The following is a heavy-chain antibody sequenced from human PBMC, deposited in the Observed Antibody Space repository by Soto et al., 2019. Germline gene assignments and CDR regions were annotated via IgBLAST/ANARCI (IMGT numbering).Heavy chain of an antibody. CDR3: VKSHTDYRSTVYITDY. CDR2: IYYRGTT. D-gene: IGHD2-8*02. CDR1: GASITSSGYY. Sequence: PSETLSLTCTLSGASITSSGYYWSWIRLHPGEGLEWIGYIYYRGTTYYNPSLKSPVTISTDTSKKEFSLTLTSVTAEDTATYFCVKSHTDYRSTVYITDYWGQGTLVTVTS. V-gene: IGHV4-31*01. J-gene: IGHJ4*02.